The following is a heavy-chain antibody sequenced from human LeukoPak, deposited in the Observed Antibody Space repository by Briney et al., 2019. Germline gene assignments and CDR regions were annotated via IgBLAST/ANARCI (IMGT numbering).Heavy chain of an antibody. J-gene: IGHJ4*02. CDR1: DGSINGYY. Sequence: PSETLSLTCTVSDGSINGYYWSWIRQPPGKGLEWIGYIYYSGSTNYNPSLKSRVTISVDTSKNQFSLKLSSVTAADTAVYYCARVGCSSTSCPWGFDYWGQGTLVTVSS. D-gene: IGHD2-2*01. CDR2: IYYSGST. CDR3: ARVGCSSTSCPWGFDY. V-gene: IGHV4-59*01.